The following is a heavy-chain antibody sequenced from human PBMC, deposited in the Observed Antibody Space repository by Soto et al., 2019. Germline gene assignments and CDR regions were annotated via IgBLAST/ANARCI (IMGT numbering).Heavy chain of an antibody. CDR2: ISYDGSNK. J-gene: IGHJ6*02. D-gene: IGHD3-10*01. CDR3: AKDITMLPLTYYYDYGMDV. V-gene: IGHV3-30*18. CDR1: GFTFSSYG. Sequence: QVQLVEAGGGVVQPGRSLRLSCAASGFTFSSYGMHWVRQAPGKGLEWVAVISYDGSNKYYADSVKGRFTISRDNSKNTLDLQINSLRAEDTAVYYCAKDITMLPLTYYYDYGMDVWGQGTTVTVSS.